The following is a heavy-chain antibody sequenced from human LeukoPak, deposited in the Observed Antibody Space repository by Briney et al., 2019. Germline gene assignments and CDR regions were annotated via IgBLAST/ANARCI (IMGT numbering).Heavy chain of an antibody. V-gene: IGHV1-69*13. J-gene: IGHJ5*02. CDR3: ARGSTGQQLVPKGWFDP. CDR1: GGTFSSYA. Sequence: GASVKVSCKASGGTFSSYAISWVRQAPGQGLEWMGGIIPIFGTANYAQKFQGRVTITADESTSTAYMELSSLRSEDTAVYYCARGSTGQQLVPKGWFDPWGQGTLVTVSS. CDR2: IIPIFGTA. D-gene: IGHD6-13*01.